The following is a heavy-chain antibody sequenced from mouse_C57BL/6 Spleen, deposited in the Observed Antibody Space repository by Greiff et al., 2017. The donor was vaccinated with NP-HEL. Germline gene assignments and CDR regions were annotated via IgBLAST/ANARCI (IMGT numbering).Heavy chain of an antibody. V-gene: IGHV1-7*01. CDR1: GYTFTSYW. CDR3: ARGATVVAKGWFAY. Sequence: VQLVESGAELAKPGASVKLSCKASGYTFTSYWMHWVKQRPGQGLEWIGYINPSRGYTKSNQKFKDKATLTADKSSSTSYMQLSSLTYEDSAVYYCARGATVVAKGWFAYWGQGTLVTVSA. J-gene: IGHJ3*01. CDR2: INPSRGYT. D-gene: IGHD1-1*01.